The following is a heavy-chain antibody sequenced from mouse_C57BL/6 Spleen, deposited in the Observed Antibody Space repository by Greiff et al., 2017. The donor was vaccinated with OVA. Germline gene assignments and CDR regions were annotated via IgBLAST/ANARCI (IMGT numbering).Heavy chain of an antibody. V-gene: IGHV5-4*03. CDR1: GFTFSSYA. Sequence: EVKLVESGGGLVKPGGSLKLSCAAPGFTFSSYAMSWVRQTPEKRLEWVATISDGGSYTYYPDNVKGRFTISRDNAKNNLYLQMSHLKAEDTAVYYCGRGGYARSAMDYWGQGTSVTVSS. CDR3: GRGGYARSAMDY. CDR2: ISDGGSYT. D-gene: IGHD1-2*01. J-gene: IGHJ4*01.